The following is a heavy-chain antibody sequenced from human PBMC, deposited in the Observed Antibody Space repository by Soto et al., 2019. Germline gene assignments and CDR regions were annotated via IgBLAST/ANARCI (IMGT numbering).Heavy chain of an antibody. CDR2: IYWDDDK. J-gene: IGHJ4*02. Sequence: GSGPTLVNPTQTLTLTCTFSGFSLSTSGVGESWNRQPPGKTLEWLAVIYWDDDKRYSPSLKNRLTITKDTSKNQVVLTLTTMDPVDTATYYCAHSDSRRFLDSWGQGTLVTVSS. CDR1: GFSLSTSGVG. V-gene: IGHV2-5*02. D-gene: IGHD3-16*01. CDR3: AHSDSRRFLDS.